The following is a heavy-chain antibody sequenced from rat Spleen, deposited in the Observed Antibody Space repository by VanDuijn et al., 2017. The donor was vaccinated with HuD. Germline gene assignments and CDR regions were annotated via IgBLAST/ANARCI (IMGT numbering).Heavy chain of an antibody. J-gene: IGHJ3*01. CDR2: ISSDGRRN. CDR3: ARQDTSGYSNWFAY. CDR1: GFTFSDYY. Sequence: EVQLVESDGGLVQPGKSLKLSCAASGFTFSDYYMAWVRQAPAKGLEWVATISSDGRRNYYRDSVKGRFTISRDNAKSSLYLQRDSLRSEDTATYYCARQDTSGYSNWFAYWGQGTLVTVSS. D-gene: IGHD4-3*01. V-gene: IGHV5-29*01.